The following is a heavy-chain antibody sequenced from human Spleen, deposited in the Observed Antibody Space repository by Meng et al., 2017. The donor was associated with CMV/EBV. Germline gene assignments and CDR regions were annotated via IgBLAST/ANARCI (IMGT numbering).Heavy chain of an antibody. D-gene: IGHD2-2*01. Sequence: GESLKISCAASGFTFSSFAMSWVRQAPGKGLVWVSRINSDGSSTSYADSVKGRFTISRDNAKNTLYLQMNSLRAEDTAVYYCARKGQLLIYDYYYGMDVWGQGTTVTVSS. CDR3: ARKGQLLIYDYYYGMDV. V-gene: IGHV3-74*01. CDR2: INSDGSST. CDR1: GFTFSSFA. J-gene: IGHJ6*02.